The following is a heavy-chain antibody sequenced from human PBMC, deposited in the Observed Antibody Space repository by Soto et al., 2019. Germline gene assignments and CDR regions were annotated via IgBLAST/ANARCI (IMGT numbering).Heavy chain of an antibody. D-gene: IGHD3-3*01. V-gene: IGHV1-18*01. CDR3: ARDRYYDFWSGYRYYFDY. CDR2: ISAYNGNT. Sequence: ASVKVSCKASGYTFTSYGISWVRQAPGQGLEWKGWISAYNGNTNYAQKLQGRVTMTTDTSTSTAYMELRSLRSDDTAVYYCARDRYYDFWSGYRYYFDYWGQGTLVTVSS. CDR1: GYTFTSYG. J-gene: IGHJ4*02.